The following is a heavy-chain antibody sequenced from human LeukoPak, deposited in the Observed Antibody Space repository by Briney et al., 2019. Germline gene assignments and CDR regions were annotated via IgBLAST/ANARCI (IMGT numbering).Heavy chain of an antibody. J-gene: IGHJ4*02. Sequence: GGSLRLSCAASGFTFSSYAMSWVRQAPGKGLEWVSAISGSGGSTYYADSVKGRFTISRENSKNTLYLQMNSLRAEDTAVYYCARGYYDSSGYYRNRIDYWGQGTLVTVSS. D-gene: IGHD3-22*01. CDR3: ARGYYDSSGYYRNRIDY. CDR1: GFTFSSYA. CDR2: ISGSGGST. V-gene: IGHV3-23*01.